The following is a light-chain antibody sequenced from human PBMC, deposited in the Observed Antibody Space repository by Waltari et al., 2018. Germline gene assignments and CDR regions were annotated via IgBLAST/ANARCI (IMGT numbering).Light chain of an antibody. CDR2: DGS. V-gene: IGLV2-23*01. CDR3: CSYAGSSTWV. J-gene: IGLJ3*02. Sequence: QSALTQPASVSGSPGQSITISCTGTTSDVGSYNFFSWFQQHRGKAPKLIIYDGSKRPSGISNRFSGSKSGNTASLTISGLQAGDETDYYCCSYAGSSTWVFGGGTKLTVL. CDR1: TSDVGSYNF.